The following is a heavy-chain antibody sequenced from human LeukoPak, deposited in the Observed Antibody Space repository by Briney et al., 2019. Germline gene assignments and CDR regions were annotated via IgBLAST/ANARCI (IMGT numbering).Heavy chain of an antibody. CDR3: AKDHWLDP. V-gene: IGHV3-9*01. J-gene: IGHJ5*02. Sequence: GGSLRLSCAASGFTFDDYAMHWVRQAPGKGLEWVSGISWNSGSIGYADSVKGRFTISRDNAKNSLYLQMNSLRAEDTALYYCAKDHWLDPWGQGTLVTVSS. CDR2: ISWNSGSI. CDR1: GFTFDDYA.